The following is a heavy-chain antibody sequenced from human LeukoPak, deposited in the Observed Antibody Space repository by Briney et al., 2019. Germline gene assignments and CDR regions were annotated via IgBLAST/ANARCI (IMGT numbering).Heavy chain of an antibody. J-gene: IGHJ4*02. CDR2: ISGSGGST. D-gene: IGHD3-10*01. Sequence: PGGSLRLSCAASGFTFSSYAMSWVRQAPGKGLEWVSAISGSGGSTYYADSVKGRFTISRDNSKNTLYLQMNSLRAEDTAGYYCARGLPSLYGSGSSYYFDYWGQGTLVTVSS. V-gene: IGHV3-23*01. CDR3: ARGLPSLYGSGSSYYFDY. CDR1: GFTFSSYA.